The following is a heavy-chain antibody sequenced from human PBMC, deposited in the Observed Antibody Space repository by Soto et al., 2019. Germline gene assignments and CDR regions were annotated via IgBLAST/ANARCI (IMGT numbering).Heavy chain of an antibody. Sequence: PSETLSLTCTVSGGSISSSSYYWGWIRQPPGKGLEWIGSIYYSGRPYYNRSPRSRVTISVDTSKNQFSLKLSSLTAADTAVYYCARHNSSSMYYYYYMDVWGQGTTVTVAS. D-gene: IGHD6-6*01. CDR2: IYYSGRP. V-gene: IGHV4-39*01. CDR1: GGSISSSSYY. J-gene: IGHJ6*03. CDR3: ARHNSSSMYYYYYMDV.